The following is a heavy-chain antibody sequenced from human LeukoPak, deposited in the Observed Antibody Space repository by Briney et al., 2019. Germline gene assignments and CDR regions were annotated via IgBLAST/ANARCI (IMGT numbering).Heavy chain of an antibody. CDR2: IYYSGST. Sequence: SETLSLTCTVSGGSISSYYWSWIRQPPGKGLEWIGYIYYSGSTNYNPSLKSRVTISVDTSKNQFSLKLSSVTAADTAVYYCARSTVTAFDYWGQGTLVTVSS. J-gene: IGHJ4*02. CDR3: ARSTVTAFDY. V-gene: IGHV4-59*12. CDR1: GGSISSYY. D-gene: IGHD4-17*01.